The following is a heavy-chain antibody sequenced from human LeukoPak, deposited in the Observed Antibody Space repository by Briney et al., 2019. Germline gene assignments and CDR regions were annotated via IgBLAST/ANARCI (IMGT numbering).Heavy chain of an antibody. CDR2: MNPNSGNT. Sequence: ASVKVSCKASGYTFTSYDINWVRQATGQGLEWMGWMNPNSGNTGYAQKFQGRVTITRNTSISTAYMELSSLRSEDTAVYYCARGYYDLWSGDYWGQGTLVTVSS. D-gene: IGHD3-3*01. CDR1: GYTFTSYD. J-gene: IGHJ4*02. V-gene: IGHV1-8*03. CDR3: ARGYYDLWSGDY.